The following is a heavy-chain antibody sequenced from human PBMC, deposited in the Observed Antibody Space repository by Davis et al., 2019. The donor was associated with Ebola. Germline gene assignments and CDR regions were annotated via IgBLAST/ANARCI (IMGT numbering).Heavy chain of an antibody. D-gene: IGHD2-8*01. Sequence: AASVKVSCKASGYTFTNYDINWVRQATGQGLEWMGWMNPNSGNTGYAQKFQGRVTMTRNTSITTAYMELSSLRSEDTAVYYCARERGIVQTCGMDVWGQGTTVTVSS. J-gene: IGHJ6*02. V-gene: IGHV1-8*01. CDR1: GYTFTNYD. CDR2: MNPNSGNT. CDR3: ARERGIVQTCGMDV.